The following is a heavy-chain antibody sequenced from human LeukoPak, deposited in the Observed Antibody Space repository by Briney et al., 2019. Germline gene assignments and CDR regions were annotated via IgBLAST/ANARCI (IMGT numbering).Heavy chain of an antibody. D-gene: IGHD4-17*01. Sequence: GGSLRLSCSASGFTLSEYVMHWVSQAPGKGLEWVASLHYDGIKKYYAASVKGRFTISRDSSKNTLVLQMNTLRVEDTALYYCAKLHGDFLPAHYWGQGTLVTVSS. CDR3: AKLHGDFLPAHY. CDR1: GFTLSEYV. CDR2: LHYDGIKK. J-gene: IGHJ4*02. V-gene: IGHV3-30*02.